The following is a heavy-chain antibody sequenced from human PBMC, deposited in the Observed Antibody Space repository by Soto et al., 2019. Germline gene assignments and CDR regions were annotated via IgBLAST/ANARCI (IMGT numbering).Heavy chain of an antibody. CDR2: IFHSGST. CDR3: ARHLGDYYGSGSYSYWFDP. D-gene: IGHD3-10*01. V-gene: IGHV4-39*01. Sequence: SSETMSVTCTVSGGYLSTNGYYWGYIRQPPGKGLEWIGSIFHSGSTYYNPSLKSRVTISVDTSKNQFSLKLSSVTAADTAVYYCARHLGDYYGSGSYSYWFDPWGQGTLVTVS. J-gene: IGHJ5*02. CDR1: GGYLSTNGYY.